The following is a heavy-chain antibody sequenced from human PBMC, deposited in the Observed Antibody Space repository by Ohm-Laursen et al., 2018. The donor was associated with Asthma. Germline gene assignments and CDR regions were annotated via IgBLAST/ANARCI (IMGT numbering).Heavy chain of an antibody. J-gene: IGHJ4*02. CDR3: ARLDWALSVFDL. V-gene: IGHV4-59*02. D-gene: IGHD3-9*01. CDR2: MHSSGGA. Sequence: PPGTLSLTCAVSGGSVSGYYWSWTRQPPGKGLEWIAYMHSSGGANYNPSLQSRVTLSVDTSNNRVSLRLSFVTAADTALYFCARLDWALSVFDLWGQGALVTVAS. CDR1: GGSVSGYY.